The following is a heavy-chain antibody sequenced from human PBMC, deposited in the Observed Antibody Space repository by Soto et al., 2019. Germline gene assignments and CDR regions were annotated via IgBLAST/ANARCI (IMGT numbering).Heavy chain of an antibody. D-gene: IGHD3-3*01. CDR1: GYTFTSYG. CDR3: ARRVGYDFWSGDHNDAFDI. Sequence: QVQLVQSGAEVKKPGASVKVSCKASGYTFTSYGISWVRQAPGQGLEWMGWISAYNDNTNYAQKLQGRVTMTTDTSTSTAYMELRSLRSDDTAVYYCARRVGYDFWSGDHNDAFDIWGQGTMVTVSS. J-gene: IGHJ3*02. V-gene: IGHV1-18*01. CDR2: ISAYNDNT.